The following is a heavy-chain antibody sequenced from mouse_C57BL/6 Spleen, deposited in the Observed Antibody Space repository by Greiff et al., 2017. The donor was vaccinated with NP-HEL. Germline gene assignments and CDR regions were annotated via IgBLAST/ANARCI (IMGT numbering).Heavy chain of an antibody. V-gene: IGHV5-9*01. J-gene: IGHJ4*01. CDR1: GFTFSSYT. Sequence: EVKLMESGGGLVKPGGSLKLSCAASGFTFSSYTMSWVRQTPEKRLEWVATISGGGGNTYYPDSVKGRFTISSDNAKNTLYLQMSSLRSEDTALYYCARQEGNSYYAMDYWGQGTSVTVSS. CDR2: ISGGGGNT. CDR3: ARQEGNSYYAMDY.